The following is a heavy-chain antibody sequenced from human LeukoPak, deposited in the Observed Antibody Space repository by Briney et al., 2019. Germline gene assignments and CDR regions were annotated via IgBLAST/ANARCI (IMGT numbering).Heavy chain of an antibody. D-gene: IGHD3-10*01. V-gene: IGHV4-39*01. J-gene: IGHJ4*02. CDR3: AKHYMGSSYRGLDY. CDR2: IYYRGYT. CDR1: GGSISSSSYY. Sequence: PSETLSLTCTVSGGSISSSSYYWGWIRQPPGKGLEWIGRIYYRGYTSYNQPLESRVAISVDTSKNQFSLKLSSVTAANTSIYYCAKHYMGSSYRGLDYWGQGTLVTVSS.